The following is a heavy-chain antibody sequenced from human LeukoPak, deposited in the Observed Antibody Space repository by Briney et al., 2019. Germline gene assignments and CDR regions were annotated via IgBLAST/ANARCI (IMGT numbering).Heavy chain of an antibody. Sequence: GASVKVSCKASGYTFTSYGISWVRQAPGQGLEWMGWISAYNGNTNYAQKLQGRVTMTTDTSTSTAYMELRSLRSDDTAVYYCARDDYGILTGYCLDYWGQGTLVTVSS. D-gene: IGHD3-9*01. CDR1: GYTFTSYG. J-gene: IGHJ4*02. V-gene: IGHV1-18*01. CDR3: ARDDYGILTGYCLDY. CDR2: ISAYNGNT.